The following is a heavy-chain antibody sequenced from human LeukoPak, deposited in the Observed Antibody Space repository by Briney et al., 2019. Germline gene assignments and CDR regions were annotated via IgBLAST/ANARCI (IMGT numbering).Heavy chain of an antibody. D-gene: IGHD5-24*01. CDR1: GFTFSSYW. Sequence: GGSLRPSCAASGFTFSSYWMSWVRQAPGKGLEWVANIKQHGSEKYYVDSVKGRFTISRDNAKNSLYLQMNSLRAEDTAVYYCAREADDGVYYFDYWGQGTLVTVSS. CDR2: IKQHGSEK. J-gene: IGHJ4*02. CDR3: AREADDGVYYFDY. V-gene: IGHV3-7*01.